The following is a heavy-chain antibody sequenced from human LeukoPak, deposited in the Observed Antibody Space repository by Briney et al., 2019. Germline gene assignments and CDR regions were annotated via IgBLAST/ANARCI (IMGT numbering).Heavy chain of an antibody. CDR3: ARSIVVVPAAIGWYFDL. CDR2: LYYSGSA. J-gene: IGHJ2*01. Sequence: SETLSLTCTVSGGSISDYSWSWIRQPPGKGLEWIGNLYYSGSANHNPSLKSRVTISSDTSKNQFSLKLTSVTAADTAVYYCARSIVVVPAAIGWYFDLWGRGTLVTVSS. D-gene: IGHD2-2*01. V-gene: IGHV4-59*01. CDR1: GGSISDYS.